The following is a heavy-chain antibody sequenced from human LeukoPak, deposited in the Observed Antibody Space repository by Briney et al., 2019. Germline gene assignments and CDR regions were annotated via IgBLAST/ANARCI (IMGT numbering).Heavy chain of an antibody. V-gene: IGHV1-46*01. CDR1: GYTFTSYY. CDR2: INPSGGST. D-gene: IGHD6-13*01. CDR3: ARRKSSIAAAGPRLYYYYYGMDV. Sequence: WASVKVSCKASGYTFTSYYMHWVRQAPGQGLEWMGIINPSGGSTSYAQKFQGRVTMTRDTSTSTVYMELSSLRSEDTAVYYCARRKSSIAAAGPRLYYYYYGMDVWGQGTTVTVSS. J-gene: IGHJ6*02.